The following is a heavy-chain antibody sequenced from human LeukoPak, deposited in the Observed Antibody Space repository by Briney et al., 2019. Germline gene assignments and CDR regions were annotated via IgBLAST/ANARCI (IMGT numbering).Heavy chain of an antibody. CDR2: ISGSGGST. D-gene: IGHD3-10*01. CDR1: GFTFSSYA. V-gene: IGHV3-23*01. CDR3: AKCVGLWFGELFSFDY. Sequence: GGSLRLSCAASGFTFSSYAMSWVRQAPGKGLEWVSAISGSGGSTYYADSVKGRFTISRDNSKNTLYLQMNSLRAEDTAVYYCAKCVGLWFGELFSFDYWGQGTLVTVSS. J-gene: IGHJ4*02.